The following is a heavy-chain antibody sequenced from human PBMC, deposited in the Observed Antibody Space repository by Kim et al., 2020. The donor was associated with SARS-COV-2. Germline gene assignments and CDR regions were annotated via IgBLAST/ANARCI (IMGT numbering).Heavy chain of an antibody. CDR2: IKQDGSEK. CDR3: ARASGLWLRNGLFDY. D-gene: IGHD5-18*01. V-gene: IGHV3-7*03. Sequence: GGSLRLSCAASGFTFSSYWMSWVRQAPGKGLEWVANIKQDGSEKYYVDSVKGRFTISRDNAKNSLYLQMNSLRAEDTAVYYCARASGLWLRNGLFDYWGQGGLVTVSS. J-gene: IGHJ4*02. CDR1: GFTFSSYW.